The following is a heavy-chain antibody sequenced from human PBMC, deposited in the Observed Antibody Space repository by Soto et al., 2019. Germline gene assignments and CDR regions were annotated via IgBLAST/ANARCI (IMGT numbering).Heavy chain of an antibody. Sequence: VKISEKGCVGKFCRYRRRREHQKHRKGLEWMGRIDPSDSYTNYSPSFQGHVTISADKSISTAYLQWSSLKASDTAMYYCAREEVVVAPTQYYYYGMDVWGQGTTVTLSS. V-gene: IGHV5-10-1*01. CDR3: AREEVVVAPTQYYYYGMDV. CDR1: VGKFCRYR. D-gene: IGHD2-15*01. J-gene: IGHJ6*02. CDR2: IDPSDSYT.